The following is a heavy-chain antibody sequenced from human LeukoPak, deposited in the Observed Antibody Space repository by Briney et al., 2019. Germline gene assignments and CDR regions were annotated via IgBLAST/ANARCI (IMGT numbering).Heavy chain of an antibody. Sequence: PGGSLRLTCAASGFTYSSYGMHWVRQAPGKGLEWVAFIRYDGSNKYYADSVKGRFTIPRDNSKNTLYLQMNSLRAEDTAVYYCAKLLWFGELLSPYYYYYMDVWGKGTTVTVSS. CDR1: GFTYSSYG. CDR2: IRYDGSNK. J-gene: IGHJ6*03. V-gene: IGHV3-30*02. D-gene: IGHD3-10*01. CDR3: AKLLWFGELLSPYYYYYMDV.